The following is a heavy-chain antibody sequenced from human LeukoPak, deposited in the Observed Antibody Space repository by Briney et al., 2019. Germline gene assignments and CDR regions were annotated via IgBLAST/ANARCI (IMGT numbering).Heavy chain of an antibody. CDR3: ARGLGDIVVVPAAMSIDY. CDR2: INHSGST. J-gene: IGHJ4*02. V-gene: IGHV4-34*01. Sequence: PSETLSLTCAVYGGSFSGYYWSWIRQPPGKGLEWIGEINHSGSTNYNPSLKSRVTISADTSKNQFSLKLSSVTAADTAVYYCARGLGDIVVVPAAMSIDYWGQGTLVTVSS. CDR1: GGSFSGYY. D-gene: IGHD2-2*01.